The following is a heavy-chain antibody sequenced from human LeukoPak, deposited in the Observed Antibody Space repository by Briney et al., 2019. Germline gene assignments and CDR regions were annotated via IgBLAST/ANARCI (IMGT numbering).Heavy chain of an antibody. J-gene: IGHJ4*02. CDR3: ARVSSVVSYGYHFDY. CDR2: ISYDGSNK. CDR1: GFTFSSYG. D-gene: IGHD5-18*01. V-gene: IGHV3-33*05. Sequence: GGSLRLSCAASGFTFSSYGMHWVRQAPGKGLEWVAVISYDGSNKYYADSVKGRFTISRDNAKNSLYLQMNSLRAEDTAVYYCARVSSVVSYGYHFDYWGQGTLVTVSS.